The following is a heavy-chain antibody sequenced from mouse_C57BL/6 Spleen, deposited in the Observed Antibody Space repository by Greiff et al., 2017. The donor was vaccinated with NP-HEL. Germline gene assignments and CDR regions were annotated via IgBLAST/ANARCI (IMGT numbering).Heavy chain of an antibody. V-gene: IGHV1-54*01. Sequence: QVQLQQSGAELVRPGTSVKVSCKASGYAFTNYLIAWVKQRPGQGLEWIGVINPGSGGTNYNEKFKGKATLTADKSSSTAYMQLSSLTSEDSAVYFCARGGLLRNFDYWGQGTTLTVSS. CDR1: GYAFTNYL. CDR3: ARGGLLRNFDY. J-gene: IGHJ2*01. D-gene: IGHD2-3*01. CDR2: INPGSGGT.